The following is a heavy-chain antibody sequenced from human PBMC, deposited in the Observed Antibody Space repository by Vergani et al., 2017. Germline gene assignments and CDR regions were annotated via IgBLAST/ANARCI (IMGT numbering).Heavy chain of an antibody. J-gene: IGHJ4*02. D-gene: IGHD2-2*01. V-gene: IGHV3-33*01. CDR1: GFTFSSYG. CDR2: IWYDGSNN. Sequence: QVQLVESGGGVVQPGRSLRLSCAASGFTFSSYGMHWVRQAPGKGLEWVAVIWYDGSNNYYADSVKGRFTIARDNSKNTLYLQMNSLRAEDTAVYYCAGDGCSSTSCYHFDYWGQGTLVTVSS. CDR3: AGDGCSSTSCYHFDY.